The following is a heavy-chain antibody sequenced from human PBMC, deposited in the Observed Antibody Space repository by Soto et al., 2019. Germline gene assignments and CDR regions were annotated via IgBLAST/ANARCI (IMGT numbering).Heavy chain of an antibody. CDR2: IYYSGNP. J-gene: IGHJ4*02. CDR1: GGSISSGDYY. CDR3: ARVVKIDAIFYNTRSFDF. V-gene: IGHV4-30-4*08. Sequence: KPSETLSLTCTVSGGSISSGDYYWSWIRQPPGKGLEWIGYIYYSGNPYYNPSLKSRVTISVDTSKNQFSLKLSSVTAADTAVYYCARVVKIDAIFYNTRSFDFWGQGTLVTVSS. D-gene: IGHD3-3*01.